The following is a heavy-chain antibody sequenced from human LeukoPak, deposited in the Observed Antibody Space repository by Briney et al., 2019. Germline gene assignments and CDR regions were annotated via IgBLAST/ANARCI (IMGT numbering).Heavy chain of an antibody. CDR1: GFTFSGSA. CDR2: IRSKANNYAT. J-gene: IGHJ4*02. Sequence: SGGSLRLSCAASGFTFSGSAIRWVRQASGKGLEWVGCIRSKANNYATAYAASVKGRFTMSRDDSNNTVYLQMNSLKTEDTAVYYCTRHETGEAAKVGFDSWGQGTLVTVSS. CDR3: TRHETGEAAKVGFDS. D-gene: IGHD7-27*01. V-gene: IGHV3-73*01.